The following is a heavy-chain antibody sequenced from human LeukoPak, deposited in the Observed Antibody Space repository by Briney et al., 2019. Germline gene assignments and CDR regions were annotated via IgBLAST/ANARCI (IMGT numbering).Heavy chain of an antibody. CDR3: TRDGDDYYYYYMDV. Sequence: PGGSLRLSCTASGFTFGDYAMSWVRQAPGKGLEWVGFIRSKAYGGTTEYAASVKGRFTISRDDSKSIAYLQMNSLKTEDTVVYYCTRDGDDYYYYYMDVWGKGTTVTVSS. CDR2: IRSKAYGGTT. D-gene: IGHD7-27*01. J-gene: IGHJ6*03. CDR1: GFTFGDYA. V-gene: IGHV3-49*04.